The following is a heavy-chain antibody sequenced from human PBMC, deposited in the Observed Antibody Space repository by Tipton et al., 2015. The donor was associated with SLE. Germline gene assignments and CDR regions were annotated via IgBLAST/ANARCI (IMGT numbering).Heavy chain of an antibody. CDR2: IYYSGST. V-gene: IGHV4-39*07. J-gene: IGHJ4*02. Sequence: TLSLTCTVSGGSISSSSYYWGWIRQPPGKGLEWIGSIYYSGSTYYNPSLKSRVTISVDTSKNQFFLKLSSVTAADTAVYYCARALQNYFDYWGQGTLVTVSS. CDR3: ARALQNYFDY. CDR1: GGSISSSSYY.